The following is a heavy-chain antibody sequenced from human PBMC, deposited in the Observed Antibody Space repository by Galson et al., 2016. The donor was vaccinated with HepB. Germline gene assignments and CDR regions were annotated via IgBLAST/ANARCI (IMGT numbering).Heavy chain of an antibody. V-gene: IGHV3-23*01. D-gene: IGHD2-21*01. CDR3: AKGGHYSPFDP. J-gene: IGHJ5*02. CDR1: GLTFSSYG. CDR2: ISGSGGST. Sequence: SLRLSCAASGLTFSSYGMTWVRQAPGKGLEWVSSISGSGGSTYYADSVKGRFTISRDNSWNTLSLQMNSLRAEDTALYYCAKGGHYSPFDPWGQGTLVTVSS.